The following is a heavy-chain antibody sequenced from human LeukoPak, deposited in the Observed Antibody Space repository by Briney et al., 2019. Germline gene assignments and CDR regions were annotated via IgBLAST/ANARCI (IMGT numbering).Heavy chain of an antibody. CDR1: GYTFDDYA. Sequence: GRSLRLSCAASGYTFDDYAMHWVRQAPGKGLEWVSGISWNSGSIGYADSVKGRFTISRDNAKNSLYLQMNSLRAEDTALYYCATRYCSSTSCSNPFDYWGQGTLVTVSS. J-gene: IGHJ4*02. V-gene: IGHV3-9*01. D-gene: IGHD2-2*01. CDR3: ATRYCSSTSCSNPFDY. CDR2: ISWNSGSI.